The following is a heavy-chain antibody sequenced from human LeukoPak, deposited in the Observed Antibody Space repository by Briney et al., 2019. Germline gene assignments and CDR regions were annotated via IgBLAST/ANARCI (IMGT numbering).Heavy chain of an antibody. CDR2: ISYDGSNK. CDR3: AGEGPDPYFDY. CDR1: GFTFSSYA. Sequence: GGSLRLSCAASGFTFSSYAMHWVRQAPGKWREWVAVISYDGSNKYYADSVKGRFTISRDNSKNTLYLRMNSLRAEDTAVYYCAGEGPDPYFDYRGQGTLVTVSS. J-gene: IGHJ4*02. V-gene: IGHV3-30*04.